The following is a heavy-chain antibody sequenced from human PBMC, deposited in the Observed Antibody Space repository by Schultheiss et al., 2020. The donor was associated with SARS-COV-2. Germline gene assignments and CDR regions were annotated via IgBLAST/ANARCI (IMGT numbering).Heavy chain of an antibody. J-gene: IGHJ4*02. CDR2: ISSGSSPNI. V-gene: IGHV3-21*01. CDR1: GITFSTYS. D-gene: IGHD5-18*01. Sequence: GGSLRLSCAASGITFSTYSMNWVRQAPGKGLEWVAAISSGSSPNIWYADSVKGRFTISRDNAKNSLYLQMNSLRAEDTAVYYCATDGRDSYGYRYFDYWGQGTLVTVSS. CDR3: ATDGRDSYGYRYFDY.